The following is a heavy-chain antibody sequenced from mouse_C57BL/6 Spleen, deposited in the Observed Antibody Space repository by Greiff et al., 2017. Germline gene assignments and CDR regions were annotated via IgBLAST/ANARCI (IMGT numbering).Heavy chain of an antibody. CDR2: IHPNSGST. J-gene: IGHJ3*01. CDR3: AKGYDYGGAWFAY. V-gene: IGHV1-64*01. Sequence: QVQLQQPGAELVKPGASVKLSCKASGYTFTSYWMHWVKQRPGQGLEWIGMIHPNSGSTNYNEKFKSKATLTVDKSSSTTYMQLSSLTSEDSAVYYCAKGYDYGGAWFAYWGQGTLVTVSA. D-gene: IGHD2-4*01. CDR1: GYTFTSYW.